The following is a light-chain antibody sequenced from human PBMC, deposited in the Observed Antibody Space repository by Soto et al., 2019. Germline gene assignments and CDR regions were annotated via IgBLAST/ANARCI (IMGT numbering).Light chain of an antibody. J-gene: IGKJ1*01. CDR3: QQYK. CDR2: GAS. V-gene: IGKV3-20*01. Sequence: EIVLTQSPGTLSLSPGERATLSCRASQSVSSSYLAWYQQKPGQAPRLLIYGASSRATGIPDRSSGSGSGTDFTLTISRLEPEDFAVYYCQQYKFGQGTKV. CDR1: QSVSSSY.